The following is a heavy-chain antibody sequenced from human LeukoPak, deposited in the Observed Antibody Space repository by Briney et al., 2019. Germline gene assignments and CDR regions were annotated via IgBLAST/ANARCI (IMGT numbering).Heavy chain of an antibody. D-gene: IGHD2-8*01. CDR3: ASDIVLMVYANYYMDV. J-gene: IGHJ6*03. Sequence: GGSLRLSCAATGFTFSTYWMSWVRQVPGKGLEWVANINQDGSAKYYVDSVKGRFTISRDNAKNSLYLQMNSLRAEDTAVYYCASDIVLMVYANYYMDVWGKGTTVTVSS. CDR2: INQDGSAK. V-gene: IGHV3-7*01. CDR1: GFTFSTYW.